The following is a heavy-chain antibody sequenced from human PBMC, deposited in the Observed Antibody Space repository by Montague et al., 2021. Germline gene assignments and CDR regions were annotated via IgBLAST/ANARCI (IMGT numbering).Heavy chain of an antibody. CDR1: GFSFTSFT. CDR2: IFSSSINI. D-gene: IGHD2-2*03. Sequence: SLRLSCAASGFSFTSFTMPWVRQAPGKGLEWLSSIFSSSINIQYADSVKGRFTISRDNAENSVYLQMNYLRDEDTAVYFCASGYLGIVVVNMDVWGKGTTVTVSS. J-gene: IGHJ6*03. CDR3: ASGYLGIVVVNMDV. V-gene: IGHV3-21*01.